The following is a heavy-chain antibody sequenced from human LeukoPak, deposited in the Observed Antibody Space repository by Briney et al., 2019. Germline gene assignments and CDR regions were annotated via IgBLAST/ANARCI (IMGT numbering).Heavy chain of an antibody. J-gene: IGHJ4*02. CDR3: ARLPYYDFWSGYFDY. CDR1: GGSISSYY. CDR2: IYYSGST. Sequence: SETLSLTCTVSGGSISSYYWSWIRQPPGKGLEWIGYIYYSGSTNYSPSLKSRVTISVDTSKNQFSLKLSSVTAADTAVYYCARLPYYDFWSGYFDYWGQGTLVTVSS. D-gene: IGHD3-3*01. V-gene: IGHV4-59*08.